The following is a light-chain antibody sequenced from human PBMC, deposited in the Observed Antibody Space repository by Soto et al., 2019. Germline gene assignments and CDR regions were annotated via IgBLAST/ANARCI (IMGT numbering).Light chain of an antibody. Sequence: DIQMTQSPSTLSASVGDRVTITCRASQSISSWLAWYQQKPGKAPKLLIYDASSLESGVPSRFSGSGSGTEFTLTISSLQPDDFETYYCQQYGGTFGQGTKLEIK. CDR2: DAS. CDR1: QSISSW. CDR3: QQYGGT. J-gene: IGKJ2*02. V-gene: IGKV1-5*01.